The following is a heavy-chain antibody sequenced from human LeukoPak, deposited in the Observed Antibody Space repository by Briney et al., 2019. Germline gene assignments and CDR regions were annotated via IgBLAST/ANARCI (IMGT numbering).Heavy chain of an antibody. CDR2: IYTSGST. CDR3: ARALRDSYNWSYDAFDI. Sequence: SETLSLTCTVSGGSISSYYWSWIRQPAGKGLEWIGRIYTSGSTNYNPSLKSRVTMSVDMSKNQFSLKLSSVTAADTAVYYYARALRDSYNWSYDAFDIWGQGTMVTVSS. D-gene: IGHD1-20*01. CDR1: GGSISSYY. V-gene: IGHV4-4*07. J-gene: IGHJ3*02.